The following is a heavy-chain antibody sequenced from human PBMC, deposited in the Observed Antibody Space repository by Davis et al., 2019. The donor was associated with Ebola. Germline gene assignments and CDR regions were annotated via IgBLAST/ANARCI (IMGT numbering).Heavy chain of an antibody. V-gene: IGHV1-2*06. J-gene: IGHJ4*02. CDR2: VILKSGAT. CDR1: GYTFTSQY. CDR3: ARGHNYAHEY. D-gene: IGHD4-11*01. Sequence: ASVKVSCKASGYTFTSQYIHWVRQAPGQGLEWLGRVILKSGATNYAQKFQGRVTMTRDTSISTVYMELSSLRYDDTADYYCARGHNYAHEYWGQGTLVTVSS.